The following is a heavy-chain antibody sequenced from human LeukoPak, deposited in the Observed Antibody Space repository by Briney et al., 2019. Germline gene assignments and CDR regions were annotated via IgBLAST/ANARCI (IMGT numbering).Heavy chain of an antibody. CDR2: IIPIFGTA. V-gene: IGHV1-69*13. CDR3: ASRGYYDSNGFRTPSFDY. Sequence: SVKVSCKASGGTFSSYAISWVRQAPGQGLEWMGGIIPIFGTANYAQKFQGRVTITADESTSTAYMELSSLRSEDTAVYYCASRGYYDSNGFRTPSFDYWGQGTLVTVSS. J-gene: IGHJ4*02. CDR1: GGTFSSYA. D-gene: IGHD3-22*01.